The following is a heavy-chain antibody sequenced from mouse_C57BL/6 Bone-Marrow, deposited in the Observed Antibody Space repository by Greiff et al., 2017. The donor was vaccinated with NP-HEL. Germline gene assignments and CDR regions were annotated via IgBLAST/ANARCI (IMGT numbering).Heavy chain of an antibody. D-gene: IGHD1-1*01. CDR1: GYTFTTYW. CDR2: IDPSASYT. Sequence: VQLQQPGAELVKPGASVKLSCKASGYTFTTYWMQWVKQRPGQGLEWIGEIDPSASYTNYHQKFKGTAKFTVDPSPRQANMQLSSLTSEDSAVYYCARKAYYGRSYEFAYWGQGTLVTVSA. V-gene: IGHV1-50*01. CDR3: ARKAYYGRSYEFAY. J-gene: IGHJ3*01.